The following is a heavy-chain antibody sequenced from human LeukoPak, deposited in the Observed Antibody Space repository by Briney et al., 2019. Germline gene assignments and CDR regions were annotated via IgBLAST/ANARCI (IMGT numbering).Heavy chain of an antibody. Sequence: PSETLSLTCTASGGSISNYYWSWIRQPPGKGPEWIGYIYYSGTTTYNPSLRSRVTISVDTSKNQFSLMLSSVTAADTAVYFCARDLYGGTGTYCDYWGQGTLVTVSS. CDR3: ARDLYGGTGTYCDY. CDR1: GGSISNYY. V-gene: IGHV4-59*01. CDR2: IYYSGTT. D-gene: IGHD3-10*01. J-gene: IGHJ4*02.